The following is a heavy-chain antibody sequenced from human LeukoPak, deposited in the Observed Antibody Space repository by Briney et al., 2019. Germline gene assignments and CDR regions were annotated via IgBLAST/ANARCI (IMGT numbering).Heavy chain of an antibody. D-gene: IGHD2-2*01. V-gene: IGHV3-49*04. CDR3: TRAISDIVVVLEDDC. Sequence: GGSLRLSCTASGFTFGDYAMSWVRQAPGKGLEWVGFIRSKAYGGTTEYAASVKGRFTISRDDSKSIAYLQMNSLKTEDTAVYYCTRAISDIVVVLEDDCWGQGTLVTVSS. J-gene: IGHJ4*02. CDR2: IRSKAYGGTT. CDR1: GFTFGDYA.